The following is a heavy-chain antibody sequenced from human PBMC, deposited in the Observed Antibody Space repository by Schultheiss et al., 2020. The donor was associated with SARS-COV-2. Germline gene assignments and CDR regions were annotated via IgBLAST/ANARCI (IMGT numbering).Heavy chain of an antibody. CDR1: GFTFSDYY. Sequence: GESLKISCAASGFTFSDYYMSWIRQAPGKGLEWVSYISSSGSTIYYAVSVKGRFTISRDNAKNSLYLQMNSLRAEDTAVYYCASGAHSSGWYNYWGQGTLVTVSS. V-gene: IGHV3-11*01. D-gene: IGHD6-19*01. J-gene: IGHJ4*02. CDR3: ASGAHSSGWYNY. CDR2: ISSSGSTI.